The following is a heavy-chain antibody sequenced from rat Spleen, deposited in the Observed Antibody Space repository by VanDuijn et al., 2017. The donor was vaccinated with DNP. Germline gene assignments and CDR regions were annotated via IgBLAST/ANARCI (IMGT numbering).Heavy chain of an antibody. CDR1: GFTFNKYW. Sequence: EVQLVESGGGLVQPGRSLKLSCVASGFTFNKYWMTWIRQVPGKGLEWVAAITSSGGSTYYPDSVKGRFTISRDNAKSTLYLQMDSLRSEDTATYYCATTRVYYFDYWGQGVMVTVSS. CDR3: ATTRVYYFDY. D-gene: IGHD1-4*01. J-gene: IGHJ2*01. V-gene: IGHV5-31*01. CDR2: ITSSGGST.